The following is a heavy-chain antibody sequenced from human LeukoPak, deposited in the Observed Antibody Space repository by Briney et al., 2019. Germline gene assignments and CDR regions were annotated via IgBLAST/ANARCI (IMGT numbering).Heavy chain of an antibody. V-gene: IGHV4-34*01. Sequence: PSETLSLTCAVYGGSFSGYYWSWIRQPPGKGLEWIGEINHSGSTNYNPSLKSQVTISVDTSKNQFSLKLSSVTAADTAVYYCARVWAYNWFDPWGQGTLVTVSS. J-gene: IGHJ5*02. CDR1: GGSFSGYY. CDR2: INHSGST. CDR3: ARVWAYNWFDP. D-gene: IGHD1-26*01.